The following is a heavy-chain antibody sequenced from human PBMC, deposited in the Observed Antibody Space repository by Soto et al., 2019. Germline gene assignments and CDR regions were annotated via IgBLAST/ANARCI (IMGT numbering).Heavy chain of an antibody. CDR3: ARQGGSGSYYNEDYYYGMDV. CDR1: GYTFTGYY. J-gene: IGHJ6*02. CDR2: INPNSGGT. D-gene: IGHD3-10*01. Sequence: GASVKVSCKASGYTFTGYYMHWVRQAPGQGLEWMGWINPNSGGTNYAQKFQGWVTMTRDTSISTAYMELSRLRSDDTAVYYCARQGGSGSYYNEDYYYGMDVWGQGTTVTVSS. V-gene: IGHV1-2*04.